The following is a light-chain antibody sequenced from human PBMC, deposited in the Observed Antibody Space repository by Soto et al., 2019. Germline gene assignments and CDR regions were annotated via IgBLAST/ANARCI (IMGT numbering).Light chain of an antibody. CDR1: SSNIGSNS. CDR3: AAWDASLNGWV. Sequence: SVLTQPPSASGTPGQRVAISCSGSSSNIGSNSVNWFQHLPGSAPHLLIYNNNQRPSGVPDRISGSKSGTSASLAISGLQSEDEDDYYCAAWDASLNGWVFGGGTKVTVL. J-gene: IGLJ3*02. CDR2: NNN. V-gene: IGLV1-44*01.